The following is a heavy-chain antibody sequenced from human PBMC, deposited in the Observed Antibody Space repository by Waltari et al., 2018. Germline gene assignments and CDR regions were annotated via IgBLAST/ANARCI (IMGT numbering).Heavy chain of an antibody. Sequence: EVQLVQSGAEVKKPGESLKISCKGSGYSFTSYWIGLVRPMPGKGLEWMGSIYPGDSDTRYSPSFQGQVTISADKSISTAYLQWSSLKASDTAMYYCARHKTMAYSGSYYYFDYWGQGTLVTVSS. CDR2: IYPGDSDT. V-gene: IGHV5-51*01. CDR1: GYSFTSYW. D-gene: IGHD1-26*01. CDR3: ARHKTMAYSGSYYYFDY. J-gene: IGHJ4*02.